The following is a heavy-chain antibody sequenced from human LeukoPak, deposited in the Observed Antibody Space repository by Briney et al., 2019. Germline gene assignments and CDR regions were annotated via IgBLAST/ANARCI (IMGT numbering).Heavy chain of an antibody. J-gene: IGHJ4*02. Sequence: PGGSLRLSCAASGFSFSSYAMSWVRQAPGKGLEWVSAMSGSGGSTYYAGSVKGRFTISRDNSKNTLLLQMNSLRAEDTAVYYCAKDSDCSSTTCESSSFDYWGQGTLVTVSS. CDR2: MSGSGGST. V-gene: IGHV3-23*01. D-gene: IGHD2-2*01. CDR3: AKDSDCSSTTCESSSFDY. CDR1: GFSFSSYA.